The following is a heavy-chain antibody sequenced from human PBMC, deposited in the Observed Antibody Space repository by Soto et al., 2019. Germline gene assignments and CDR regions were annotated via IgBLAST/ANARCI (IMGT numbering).Heavy chain of an antibody. CDR1: GGSISSGGYY. V-gene: IGHV4-31*03. D-gene: IGHD2-15*01. CDR2: IYYSGST. J-gene: IGHJ5*02. CDR3: ARATGGAEYCSGGSCYRPPYNWFDP. Sequence: SETLSLTCTVSGGSISSGGYYWSWIRQHPGKGLEWIGYIYYSGSTYYNPSLKSRVTISVDTSKNQFSLKLSSVTAADTAVYYCARATGGAEYCSGGSCYRPPYNWFDPWGQGTLVTVSS.